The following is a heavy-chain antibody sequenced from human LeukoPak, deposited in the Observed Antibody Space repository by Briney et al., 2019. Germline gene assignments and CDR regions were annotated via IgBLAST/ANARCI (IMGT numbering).Heavy chain of an antibody. CDR1: GGSISSYY. D-gene: IGHD6-19*01. CDR2: IYTSGST. J-gene: IGHJ4*02. Sequence: SETLSLTCTVSGGSISSYYWSWIRQPARKGLEWIGHIYTSGSTNYNPSLKSRVTTSVDTSKNQFSLKLSSVTAADTAVYYCARDDYSSGWWKGFDYWGQGTLVTVSS. CDR3: ARDDYSSGWWKGFDY. V-gene: IGHV4-4*07.